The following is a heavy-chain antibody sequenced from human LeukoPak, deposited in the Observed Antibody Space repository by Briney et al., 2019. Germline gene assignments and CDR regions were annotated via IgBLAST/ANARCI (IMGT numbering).Heavy chain of an antibody. V-gene: IGHV3-74*01. J-gene: IGHJ4*02. CDR1: GFTFTTYW. Sequence: AGGSLRLSCAASGFTFTTYWMHWVRQAPGKGLVWVSRISSDGTSTSYADSVKGRFTISRDNAENTLFLRMNSLRAEDTALYYCAKFRYYSESRSHFDFDYWGQGTLVTVSS. D-gene: IGHD1-26*01. CDR2: ISSDGTST. CDR3: AKFRYYSESRSHFDFDY.